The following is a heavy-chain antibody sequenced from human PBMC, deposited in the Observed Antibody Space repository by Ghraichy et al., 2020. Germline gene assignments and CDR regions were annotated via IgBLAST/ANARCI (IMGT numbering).Heavy chain of an antibody. CDR1: GGSISSSSYY. Sequence: SETLSLTCTVSGGSISSSSYYWGWIRQPPGKGLEWIGSIYYSGSTYYNPSLKSRVTISVDTSKNQFSLKLSSVTAADTAVYYCARQKRYYYDSSGYLNYYYYGMDVWGQGTTVTVSS. J-gene: IGHJ6*02. D-gene: IGHD3-22*01. V-gene: IGHV4-39*01. CDR3: ARQKRYYYDSSGYLNYYYYGMDV. CDR2: IYYSGST.